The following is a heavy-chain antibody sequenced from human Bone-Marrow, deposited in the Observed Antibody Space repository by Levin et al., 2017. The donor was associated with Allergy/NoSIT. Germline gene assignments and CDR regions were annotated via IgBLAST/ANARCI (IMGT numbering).Heavy chain of an antibody. CDR3: AREIAAAVALDI. J-gene: IGHJ3*02. V-gene: IGHV1-69*13. Sequence: GASVKVSCKASGGTFSSYAISWVRQAPGQGLEWMGGIIPIFGTANYAQKFQGRVTITADESTSTAYMELSSLRSEDTAVYYCAREIAAAVALDIWGQGTMVTVSS. CDR2: IIPIFGTA. D-gene: IGHD6-13*01. CDR1: GGTFSSYA.